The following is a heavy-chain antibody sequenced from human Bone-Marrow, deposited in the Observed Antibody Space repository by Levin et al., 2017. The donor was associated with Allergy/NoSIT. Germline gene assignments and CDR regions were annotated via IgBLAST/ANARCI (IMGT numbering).Heavy chain of an antibody. CDR3: AKWASYCGGDCYWFAPFDC. J-gene: IGHJ4*02. CDR1: GFTFNNYG. V-gene: IGHV3-23*01. Sequence: PSETLSLTCAASGFTFNNYGLSWVRQAPGKGLEWVSAISGSGNNIYYADSVRGRFTISRDNSKNTLDLQLNSLTAEDTAVYYCAKWASYCGGDCYWFAPFDCWGQGALVTVSS. D-gene: IGHD2-21*01. CDR2: ISGSGNNI.